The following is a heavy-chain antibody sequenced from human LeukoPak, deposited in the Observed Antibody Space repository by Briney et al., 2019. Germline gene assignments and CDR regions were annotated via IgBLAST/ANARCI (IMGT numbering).Heavy chain of an antibody. J-gene: IGHJ4*02. V-gene: IGHV1-18*01. Sequence: ASVKVSCKASGYTFTSYGISWVRQAPGRGLEWMGWISAYNGNTNYAQKLQGRVTMTTDTSTSTAYMELRSLRSDDTAVYYCARVGYCSSTSCIRIGFGSNYWGQGTLVTVSS. CDR2: ISAYNGNT. D-gene: IGHD2-2*01. CDR1: GYTFTSYG. CDR3: ARVGYCSSTSCIRIGFGSNY.